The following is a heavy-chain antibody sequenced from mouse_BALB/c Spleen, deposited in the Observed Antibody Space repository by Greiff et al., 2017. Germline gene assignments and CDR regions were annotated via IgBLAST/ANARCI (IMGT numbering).Heavy chain of an antibody. J-gene: IGHJ4*01. Sequence: VQLQQSGPELVKPGASVKISCKASGYSFTGYYMHWVKQSHVKSLEWIGRINPYNGATSYNQNFKDKASLTVDKSSSTAYMELHSLTSEDSAVYYCARGENFITTVVADAMDYWGQGTSVTVSS. CDR3: ARGENFITTVVADAMDY. V-gene: IGHV1-31*01. CDR2: INPYNGAT. D-gene: IGHD1-1*01. CDR1: GYSFTGYY.